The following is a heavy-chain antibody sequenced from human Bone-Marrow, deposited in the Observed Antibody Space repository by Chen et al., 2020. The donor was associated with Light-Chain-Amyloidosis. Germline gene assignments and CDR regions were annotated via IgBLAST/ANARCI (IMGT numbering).Heavy chain of an antibody. Sequence: QVQLQESGPGLVKPSQTLSLTCTVSGDSISSGPHYWTWIRQHPGRGLEWIGYIYYGGNSRYNPSLMSRVTISLDTSKNQFSLNLSSVTAADMAVYYCARGTMTSVDWSYYCDFWGQGTLVTVSS. CDR2: IYYGGNS. J-gene: IGHJ4*02. V-gene: IGHV4-31*03. CDR1: GDSISSGPHY. D-gene: IGHD3-22*01. CDR3: ARGTMTSVDWSYYCDF.